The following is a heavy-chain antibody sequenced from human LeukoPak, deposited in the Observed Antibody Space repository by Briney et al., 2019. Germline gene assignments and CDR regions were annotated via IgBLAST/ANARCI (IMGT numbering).Heavy chain of an antibody. J-gene: IGHJ4*02. CDR3: ARDGSRAAAGTGLYY. Sequence: SCKASGYTFTSYGISWVRQAPGKGLEWVANIKQDGSEKYYVDSVKGRFTISRDNAKNSLYLQMNSLRAEDTAVYYCARDGSRAAAGTGLYYWGQGTLVTVSS. CDR1: GYTFTSYG. D-gene: IGHD6-13*01. CDR2: IKQDGSEK. V-gene: IGHV3-7*01.